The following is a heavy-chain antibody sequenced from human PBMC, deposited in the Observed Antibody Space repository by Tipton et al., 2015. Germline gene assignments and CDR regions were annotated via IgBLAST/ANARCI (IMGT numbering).Heavy chain of an antibody. D-gene: IGHD3-22*01. CDR1: DFTFSSFG. V-gene: IGHV3-33*01. CDR3: VRGRYYSGSSGYYYFDH. CDR2: IWNDGIRK. Sequence: SLRLSCVASDFTFSSFGMHWVRQAPGKGLEWVAVIWNDGIRKDYTDSVKDRFTISRDNSKDTLYLQMNSLRAEDTAVYFCVRGRYYSGSSGYYYFDHWGQGTLVTVSS. J-gene: IGHJ4*02.